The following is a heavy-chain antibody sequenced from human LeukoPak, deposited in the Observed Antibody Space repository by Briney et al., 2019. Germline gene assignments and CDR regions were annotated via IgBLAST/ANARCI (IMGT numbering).Heavy chain of an antibody. Sequence: PGGSLRLSCAASGFTFTDFYMNWVRQAPGKGLEWVSWISPTSSYMYYADSVKGRFTISRDNAKNSLYLQMNSLRAEDTALYYCARDRGDGFDYWGQGTLVTVSS. V-gene: IGHV3-21*04. CDR2: ISPTSSYM. D-gene: IGHD3-10*01. CDR3: ARDRGDGFDY. J-gene: IGHJ4*02. CDR1: GFTFTDFY.